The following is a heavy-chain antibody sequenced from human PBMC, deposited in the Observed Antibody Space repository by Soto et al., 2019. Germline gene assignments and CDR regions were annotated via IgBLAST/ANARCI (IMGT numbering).Heavy chain of an antibody. V-gene: IGHV3-30-3*01. CDR3: ARPYCRSTRCYLSYYGMAV. D-gene: IGHD2-2*01. Sequence: QVQVVESGGGVVQPGTSLRLSCAASGFTFSVSAIHWVRQAPGKGLEWVAVISSDGSHQYYADSVRGRFTISRDNPKNTLYLQMTSLRAEDTAVYYCARPYCRSTRCYLSYYGMAVWGPGTTVTVSS. J-gene: IGHJ6*02. CDR2: ISSDGSHQ. CDR1: GFTFSVSA.